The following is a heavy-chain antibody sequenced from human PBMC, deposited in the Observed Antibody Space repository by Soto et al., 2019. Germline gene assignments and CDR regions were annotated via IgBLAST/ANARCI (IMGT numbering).Heavy chain of an antibody. Sequence: PGGPRRLSCVAVGFSLTTYATSWYHKDPGKGLDRGPAISGTGVSTYYTDSVKGRFTNSRDNSKNTLCLEMNSLRAEDTALYYCANGCVSTSCNTQYLEPWGQGTLVTVSS. CDR2: ISGTGVST. V-gene: IGHV3-23*01. D-gene: IGHD2-2*02. J-gene: IGHJ5*02. CDR1: GFSLTTYA. CDR3: ANGCVSTSCNTQYLEP.